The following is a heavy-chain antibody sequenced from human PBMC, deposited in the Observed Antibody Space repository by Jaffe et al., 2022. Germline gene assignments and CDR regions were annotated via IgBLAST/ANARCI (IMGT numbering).Heavy chain of an antibody. CDR3: ARSYYYGSGSYYLGYFDY. CDR1: GYSISSGYY. J-gene: IGHJ4*02. Sequence: QVQLQESGPGLVKPSETLSLTCAVSGYSISSGYYWGWIRQPPGKGLEWIGSIYHSGSTYYNPSLKSRVTISVDTSKNQFSLKLSSVTAADTAVYYCARSYYYGSGSYYLGYFDYWGQGTLVTVSS. CDR2: IYHSGST. V-gene: IGHV4-38-2*01. D-gene: IGHD3-10*01.